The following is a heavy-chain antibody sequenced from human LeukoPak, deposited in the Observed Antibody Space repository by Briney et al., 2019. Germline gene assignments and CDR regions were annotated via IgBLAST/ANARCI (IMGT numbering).Heavy chain of an antibody. Sequence: SETLSLTCAVSGYSISSGYYWGWIRQPPGKGLEWIGSIYHSGSTYYNPSLKSRVTISVDTSKNQFSLKLSSVTAADTAVYYCARSTIVVVPAAIGYWGQGTLVTVFS. J-gene: IGHJ4*02. CDR1: GYSISSGYY. D-gene: IGHD2-2*02. CDR3: ARSTIVVVPAAIGY. CDR2: IYHSGST. V-gene: IGHV4-38-2*01.